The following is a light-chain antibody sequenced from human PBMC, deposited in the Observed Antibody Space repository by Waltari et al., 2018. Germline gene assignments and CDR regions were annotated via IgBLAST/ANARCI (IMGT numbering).Light chain of an antibody. CDR2: DVS. CDR3: SSYTTSNTLV. J-gene: IGLJ1*01. Sequence: QSALTQPASVSGSPGQSITISCTGTSSDVGGYKYVSWYQQHPGKAPKLMIYDVSNRPSGVSNRFSGSKSGSTASLTISGLQAEDEADYYCSSYTTSNTLVFGTGTNVIVL. CDR1: SSDVGGYKY. V-gene: IGLV2-14*03.